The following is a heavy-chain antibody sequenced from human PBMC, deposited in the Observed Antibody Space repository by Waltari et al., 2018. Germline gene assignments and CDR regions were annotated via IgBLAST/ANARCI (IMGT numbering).Heavy chain of an antibody. V-gene: IGHV4-34*01. D-gene: IGHD6-19*01. Sequence: QQWGAGLLKPSETLSLTCAVYGGSFSGYYWSWIRQPPGKGLEWIGEINHSGSTNYNPSLKSRVTISVDTSKNQFSLKLSSVTAADTAVYYCARSSSGWYGWFDPWGQGTLVTVSS. J-gene: IGHJ5*02. CDR2: INHSGST. CDR3: ARSSSGWYGWFDP. CDR1: GGSFSGYY.